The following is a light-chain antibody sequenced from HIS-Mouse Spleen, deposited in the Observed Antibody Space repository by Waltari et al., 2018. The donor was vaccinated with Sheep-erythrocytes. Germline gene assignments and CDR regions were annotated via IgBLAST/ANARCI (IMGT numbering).Light chain of an antibody. V-gene: IGLV3-1*01. CDR1: KLGDKY. CDR2: QDS. CDR3: QAWDSSTAV. J-gene: IGLJ2*01. Sequence: SYELTQPPSVSVSPGQTASIPCSGDKLGDKYACWYQQKPGQSPVLVIYQDSKRPSGIPERFSGSNSGNTATLTISGTQAMDEADYYCQAWDSSTAVFGGGTKLIVL.